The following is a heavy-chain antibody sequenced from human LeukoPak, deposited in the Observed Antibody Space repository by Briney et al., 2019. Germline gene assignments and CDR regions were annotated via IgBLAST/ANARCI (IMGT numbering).Heavy chain of an antibody. V-gene: IGHV3-23*01. D-gene: IGHD3-9*01. J-gene: IGHJ4*02. Sequence: GGTLRLSCAASGFTFSSYGMSWVRQAPGKGLEWVSAISGSGGSTYYADSVKGRFTISRDNSKNTLYLQMNSLRAEDTAVYYCAKKGVYYDILTGYSAFDYWGQGTLVTVSS. CDR1: GFTFSSYG. CDR2: ISGSGGST. CDR3: AKKGVYYDILTGYSAFDY.